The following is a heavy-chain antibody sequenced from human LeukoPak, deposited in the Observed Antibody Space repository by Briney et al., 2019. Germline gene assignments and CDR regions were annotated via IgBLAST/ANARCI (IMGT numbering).Heavy chain of an antibody. CDR1: GFTVSSNS. CDR2: IYSDNT. J-gene: IGHJ6*03. D-gene: IGHD2-2*01. Sequence: GGSLRLSCTVSGFTVSSNSMSWVRQAPGKGLEWVSFIYSDNTHYSDSVKGRFTISRDNSKNTLYLQMNSLRAEDTAVYYCAKDQRCSSTSCTWDYYYYYYMDVWGKGTTVTISS. V-gene: IGHV3-66*03. CDR3: AKDQRCSSTSCTWDYYYYYYMDV.